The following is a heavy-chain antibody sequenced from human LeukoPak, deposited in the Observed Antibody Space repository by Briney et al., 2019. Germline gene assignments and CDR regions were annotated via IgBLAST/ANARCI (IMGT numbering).Heavy chain of an antibody. CDR2: IWYDGSNK. CDR3: ASGETDDYGDYEYFQH. V-gene: IGHV3-33*01. D-gene: IGHD4-17*01. Sequence: GGSLRLSCAASGFTFSSYGMHWVRQAPGKGLEWVAVIWYDGSNKYYADSVKGRFTISRDNSKNTLYLQMNSLRAEDTAVYCCASGETDDYGDYEYFQHWGQGTLVTVSS. CDR1: GFTFSSYG. J-gene: IGHJ1*01.